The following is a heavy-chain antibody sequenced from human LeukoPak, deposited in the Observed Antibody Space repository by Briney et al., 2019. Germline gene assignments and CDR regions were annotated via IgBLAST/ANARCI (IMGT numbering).Heavy chain of an antibody. J-gene: IGHJ4*02. D-gene: IGHD3-9*01. Sequence: ASVKVSCKASGYTFTTYDINWVRQATGQGLEWMGWMNPNSGNTGYAQKFQGRVTITRNTSISTAYMELSSLRSEDTAVYYRARASWGDYDILTGYYSDYYFDYWGQGTLVTVSS. CDR3: ARASWGDYDILTGYYSDYYFDY. V-gene: IGHV1-8*03. CDR1: GYTFTTYD. CDR2: MNPNSGNT.